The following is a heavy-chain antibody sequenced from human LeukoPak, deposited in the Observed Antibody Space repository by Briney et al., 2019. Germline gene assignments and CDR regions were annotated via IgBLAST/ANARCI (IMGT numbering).Heavy chain of an antibody. J-gene: IGHJ4*02. CDR3: ARDPTVATAGTTDY. CDR1: GGSISSSSYY. Sequence: SETLPLTCTVSGGSISSSSYYWGWIRQPPGKGLEWIGSIYYSGSTYYNPSLKSRVTISVDTSKNQFSLKLSSVTAADTAMYYCARDPTVATAGTTDYWGQGTLVTVSS. V-gene: IGHV4-39*07. D-gene: IGHD6-13*01. CDR2: IYYSGST.